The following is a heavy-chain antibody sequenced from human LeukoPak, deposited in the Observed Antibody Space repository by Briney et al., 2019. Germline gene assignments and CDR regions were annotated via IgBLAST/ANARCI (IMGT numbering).Heavy chain of an antibody. J-gene: IGHJ4*02. V-gene: IGHV3-30*18. Sequence: PGRSLRLSCAASGFTFSSYGIHWARQAPGKGPEWVTVISYDGSNKYYADSVKGRFTISRDNSKNTLYLQMNSLRAEDTAVYYCAKDNDILTGYYDYWGQGTLVTVSS. CDR3: AKDNDILTGYYDY. CDR1: GFTFSSYG. D-gene: IGHD3-9*01. CDR2: ISYDGSNK.